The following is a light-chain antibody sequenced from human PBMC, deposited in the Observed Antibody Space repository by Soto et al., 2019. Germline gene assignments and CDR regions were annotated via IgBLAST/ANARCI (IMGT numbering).Light chain of an antibody. J-gene: IGKJ1*01. CDR1: QTLLHSNGHNY. CDR3: MQTLHTPPWT. Sequence: DVVMTQSPLSLPVIPGEPASISCRSSQTLLHSNGHNYLDWYLQKPGQSPQLMIYLGSNRASGVTDRFSGSGSGTEFTLKISRVEAEDVGIYYCMQTLHTPPWTFGQVTKVDIK. V-gene: IGKV2-28*01. CDR2: LGS.